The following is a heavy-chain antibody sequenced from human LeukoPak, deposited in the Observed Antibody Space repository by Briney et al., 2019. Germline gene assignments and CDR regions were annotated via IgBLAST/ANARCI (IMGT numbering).Heavy chain of an antibody. Sequence: GSLRLSCVASGFIVSTNYMSWVRQAPGKGLGWVAVIFRGDGTYHADSVKGRFTISRDTSKNTVYLHMNSLTAEDTAIYYCVKEVPGTTIYDWGQGILVTVSS. J-gene: IGHJ4*02. CDR2: IFRGDGT. V-gene: IGHV3-66*01. CDR3: VKEVPGTTIYD. D-gene: IGHD4-11*01. CDR1: GFIVSTNY.